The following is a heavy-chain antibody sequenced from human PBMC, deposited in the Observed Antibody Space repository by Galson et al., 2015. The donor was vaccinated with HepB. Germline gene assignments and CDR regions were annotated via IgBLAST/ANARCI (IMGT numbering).Heavy chain of an antibody. CDR2: ISGSGGST. V-gene: IGHV3-23*01. D-gene: IGHD2-15*01. CDR3: AKDPGVVVADLNYFDY. CDR1: GFTFSSYA. Sequence: SLRLSCAASGFTFSSYAMSWVRQAPGKGLEWVSAISGSGGSTYYADSVKGRFTISRDNSKNTLYLQMNSLRAEDTAVYYCAKDPGVVVADLNYFDYWGQGTLVTVSS. J-gene: IGHJ4*02.